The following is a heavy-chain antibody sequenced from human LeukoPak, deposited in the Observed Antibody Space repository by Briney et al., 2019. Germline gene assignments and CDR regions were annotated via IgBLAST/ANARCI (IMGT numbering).Heavy chain of an antibody. J-gene: IGHJ4*02. D-gene: IGHD2-15*01. V-gene: IGHV3-33*01. CDR1: GLTFSSYG. CDR2: LWYDGSNK. Sequence: GGSLRLSCAASGLTFSSYGMHWVRQAPGKGLEWVAVLWYDGSNKYYADSVRGRFTISRDNSKDTLYLQMNSLRAEDTAVYYCARVGLVAATGDYWGQGTLVTVSS. CDR3: ARVGLVAATGDY.